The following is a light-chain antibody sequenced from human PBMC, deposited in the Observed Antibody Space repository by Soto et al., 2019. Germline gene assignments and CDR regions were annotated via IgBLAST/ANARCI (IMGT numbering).Light chain of an antibody. CDR2: EGS. CDR3: CSCAGSSTLV. CDR1: SSDVGSYNL. V-gene: IGLV2-23*01. Sequence: QSALTQPASVSGSPGQSISISCTGTSSDVGSYNLVSWYQQYPDKAPKLMIYEGSKRPSGVSNRFSGSKSGNTASLTISGLQAEDEADYYCCSCAGSSTLVFGGGTKLTVL. J-gene: IGLJ2*01.